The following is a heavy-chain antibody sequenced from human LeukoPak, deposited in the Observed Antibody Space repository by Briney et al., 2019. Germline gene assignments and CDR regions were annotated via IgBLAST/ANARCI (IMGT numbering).Heavy chain of an antibody. CDR3: ARVGEMGVTTGLFAFDI. Sequence: GGSLRLSCAASGFTFSSYAMHWVRQAPGKGLEWVAVISYDGSNKYYADSVKGRFTISRDNPKNTLYLQMNSLRAEDTAVYYCARVGEMGVTTGLFAFDIWGQGTMVTVSS. D-gene: IGHD4-11*01. V-gene: IGHV3-30*04. CDR2: ISYDGSNK. CDR1: GFTFSSYA. J-gene: IGHJ3*02.